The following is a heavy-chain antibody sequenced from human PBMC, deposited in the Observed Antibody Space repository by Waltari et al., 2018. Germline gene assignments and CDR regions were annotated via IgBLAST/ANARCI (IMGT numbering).Heavy chain of an antibody. D-gene: IGHD3-10*02. CDR1: GGSITSSRHY. CDR3: ATYVGASVGTAAFDV. J-gene: IGHJ3*01. V-gene: IGHV4-39*01. CDR2: ISYSGAT. Sequence: QLHLQESGPGLVKPSETLSLTCSVSGGSITSSRHYWGWIRQPPGKGLEWTGTISYSGATDYNPSLRSRVTISLDTSKNQFSLKWNSVTAADTAVYYCATYVGASVGTAAFDVWGQGTMVTASS.